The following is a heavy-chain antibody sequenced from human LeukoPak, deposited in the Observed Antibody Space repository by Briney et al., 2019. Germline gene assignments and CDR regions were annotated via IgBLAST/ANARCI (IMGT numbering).Heavy chain of an antibody. CDR3: ARRKITMVRGVIRKGNWFDP. CDR2: INHSGST. V-gene: IGHV4-34*01. Sequence: SETLSLTCAVYGGSFSGYYWSWIRQPPGKGLEWIGEINHSGSTNYNPSLKSRVTISVDTSKNQFSLKLSSVTAADTAMYYCARRKITMVRGVIRKGNWFDPWGQGTLVTVSS. CDR1: GGSFSGYY. D-gene: IGHD3-10*01. J-gene: IGHJ5*02.